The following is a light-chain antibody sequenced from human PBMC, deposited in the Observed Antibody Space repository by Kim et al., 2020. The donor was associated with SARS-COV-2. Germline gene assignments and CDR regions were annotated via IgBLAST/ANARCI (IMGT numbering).Light chain of an antibody. Sequence: APGKTARITCGGNNIGSKSVHWYQQKPGQAPVLVIYYESDRPSGIPERFSGSNSGNTATLTISRVEAGDEDDYYCQVWDSSSDHRVFGGGTKLTVL. V-gene: IGLV3-21*04. J-gene: IGLJ3*02. CDR1: NIGSKS. CDR2: YES. CDR3: QVWDSSSDHRV.